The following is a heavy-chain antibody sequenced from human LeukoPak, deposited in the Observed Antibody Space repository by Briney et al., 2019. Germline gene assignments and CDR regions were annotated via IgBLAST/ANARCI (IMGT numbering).Heavy chain of an antibody. J-gene: IGHJ4*02. CDR3: AKDQLNRFCSGGSCSITHDS. D-gene: IGHD2-15*01. Sequence: GGSLRLSCAASGFIFSSYGMSWVRQAPGQGLEWVSAISGSVRSTYYSDSVKGRFTISKDTSKNTLYLQMNSLRAEDTAIYYCAKDQLNRFCSGGSCSITHDSWGQGTLVTVSS. CDR1: GFIFSSYG. CDR2: ISGSVRST. V-gene: IGHV3-23*01.